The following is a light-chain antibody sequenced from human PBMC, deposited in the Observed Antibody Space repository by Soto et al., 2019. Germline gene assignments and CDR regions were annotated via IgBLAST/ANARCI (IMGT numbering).Light chain of an antibody. CDR1: QGISSY. CDR3: QQLNSYPLT. CDR2: AAS. Sequence: IQLTQSPSSLSASVGDRVTITCRASQGISSYLAWYQQKPGKAPKLLIYAASTLQSGVPSRFNGSGSGTDFTLTISSLQTEDFATYYCQQLNSYPLTFGQGTRLEIK. J-gene: IGKJ5*01. V-gene: IGKV1-9*01.